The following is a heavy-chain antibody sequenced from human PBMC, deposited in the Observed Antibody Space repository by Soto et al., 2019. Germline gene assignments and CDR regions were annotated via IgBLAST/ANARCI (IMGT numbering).Heavy chain of an antibody. Sequence: GGSLRLSCAASGFTFSSYAMSWVRQAPGKGLEWVSAISGSGGSTYYADSVKGRFTISRDNSKNTLYLQMNSLRAEDTAVYYCAKRRRRQYSSGCVDYWGQGTLVTVSS. CDR3: AKRRRRQYSSGCVDY. D-gene: IGHD6-19*01. CDR1: GFTFSSYA. J-gene: IGHJ4*02. CDR2: ISGSGGST. V-gene: IGHV3-23*01.